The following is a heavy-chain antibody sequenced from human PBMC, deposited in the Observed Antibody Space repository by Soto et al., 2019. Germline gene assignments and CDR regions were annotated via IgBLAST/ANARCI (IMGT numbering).Heavy chain of an antibody. CDR1: GYIFTGYY. D-gene: IGHD3-3*01. J-gene: IGHJ6*02. V-gene: IGHV1-2*02. CDR3: ARAPHFWSGYSGEYGMDG. CDR2: INTNSGGT. Sequence: QVQLVQSGAEVKKPGASVKVSCKASGYIFTGYYLHWVRQAPGQGLEWMGWINTNSGGTNYGQKFQAGVTLPRDTSISTAYMELSRPGSDDTAVYYCARAPHFWSGYSGEYGMDGWGQGTTVTVSS.